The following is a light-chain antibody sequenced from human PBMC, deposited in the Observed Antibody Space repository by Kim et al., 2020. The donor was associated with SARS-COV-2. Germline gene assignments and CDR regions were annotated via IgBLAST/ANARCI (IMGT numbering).Light chain of an antibody. CDR2: QDS. CDR1: KLGDKY. CDR3: QAWDSRV. Sequence: VSVSPGQTASITCSGDKLGDKYACWYQQKPGQSPVLVIYQDSKRPSGIPERFSGSNSGNTATLTISGTQAMDEADYYCQAWDSRVFGTGTKVTVL. J-gene: IGLJ1*01. V-gene: IGLV3-1*01.